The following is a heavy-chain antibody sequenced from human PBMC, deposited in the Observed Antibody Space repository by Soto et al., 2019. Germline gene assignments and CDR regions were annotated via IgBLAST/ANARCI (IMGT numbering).Heavy chain of an antibody. D-gene: IGHD1-26*01. V-gene: IGHV4-4*07. CDR3: ATIVGANDY. CDR1: RASIYTYS. CDR2: IYSSGSA. J-gene: IGHJ4*02. Sequence: SETLSLTCTVSRASIYTYSWTWIRQPAGKGLQWIGHIYSSGSANYSPSLKSRVSMSVDSSKNQISLKLSSVTAADTAVYYCATIVGANDYWGQGTLVTAPQ.